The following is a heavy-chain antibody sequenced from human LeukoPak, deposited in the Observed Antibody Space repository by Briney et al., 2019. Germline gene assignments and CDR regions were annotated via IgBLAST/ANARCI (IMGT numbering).Heavy chain of an antibody. CDR2: IYYSGST. V-gene: IGHV4-31*03. D-gene: IGHD3-22*01. J-gene: IGHJ5*02. Sequence: PSQTLSLTCTVSGGSISSGGYYWSWIRQHPGKGLEWIGYIYYSGSTYYNPSLKSRVTISVDTSKNQFSLKLCSVTAADTAVYYCARTTYYYDSSGPGGLDVWGQGTLVTVSS. CDR1: GGSISSGGYY. CDR3: ARTTYYYDSSGPGGLDV.